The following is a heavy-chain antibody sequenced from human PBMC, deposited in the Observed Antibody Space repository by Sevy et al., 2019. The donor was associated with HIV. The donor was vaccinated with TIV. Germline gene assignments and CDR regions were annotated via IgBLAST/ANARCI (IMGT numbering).Heavy chain of an antibody. Sequence: SETLSLTCTVSGGSISSYYWSWIRQPPGKGLEWIGYIYYSGSTNYNPSLKSRVTISVDTSKNQFSLKQSSVTAADTAVYYCARAIVVVPAAIQGGYYYGMDVWGQGTTVTVSS. CDR3: ARAIVVVPAAIQGGYYYGMDV. V-gene: IGHV4-59*01. CDR2: IYYSGST. CDR1: GGSISSYY. J-gene: IGHJ6*02. D-gene: IGHD2-2*01.